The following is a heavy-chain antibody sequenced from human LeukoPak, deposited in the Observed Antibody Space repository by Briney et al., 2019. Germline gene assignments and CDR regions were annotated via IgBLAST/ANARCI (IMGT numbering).Heavy chain of an antibody. CDR2: IYYSGST. Sequence: SETLSLTCSVPSDSINYYYWNLIRQPPGKGLEWIGYIYYSGSTNYNPSLKSRVTISVDTSKNQFSLKLSSVTAADTAVYYRARVAAAGKLRGFDYWGQGTLVTVSS. J-gene: IGHJ4*02. V-gene: IGHV4-59*01. CDR3: ARVAAAGKLRGFDY. D-gene: IGHD6-13*01. CDR1: SDSINYYY.